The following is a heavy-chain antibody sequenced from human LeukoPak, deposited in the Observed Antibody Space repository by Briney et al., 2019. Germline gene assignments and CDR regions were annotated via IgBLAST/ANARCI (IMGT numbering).Heavy chain of an antibody. CDR2: ILPGGKES. J-gene: IGHJ4*02. V-gene: IGHV3-7*01. CDR1: GYIFSTNM. Sequence: GGSLRLSCVVSGYIFSTNMMTWVRQAPGKGLEWVATILPGGKESYRVDSVKGRFIISRDSAKNSLFLQRNSLRGDDTALYYCMSAHGYWGQGTLVTVSS. CDR3: MSAHGY.